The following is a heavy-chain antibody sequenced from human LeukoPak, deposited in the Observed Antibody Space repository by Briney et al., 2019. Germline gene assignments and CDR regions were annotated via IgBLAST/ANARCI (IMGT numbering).Heavy chain of an antibody. CDR3: ARAWSAYPFDY. CDR2: ISSSSSII. D-gene: IGHD3-3*01. V-gene: IGHV3-48*01. CDR1: GFPFSSYW. J-gene: IGHJ4*02. Sequence: PGGSLRLSCVASGFPFSSYWMTWVRQAPGKGLEWVSYISSSSSIIYYADSVKGRFTISRDTAKNSLYLQMNSLRAEDTAVYYCARAWSAYPFDYWGQGTLVTVSS.